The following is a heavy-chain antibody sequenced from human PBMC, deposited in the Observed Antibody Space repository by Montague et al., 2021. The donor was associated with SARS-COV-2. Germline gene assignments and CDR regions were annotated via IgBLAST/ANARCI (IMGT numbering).Heavy chain of an antibody. V-gene: IGHV2-70*11. CDR1: GFSLSTSRMC. Sequence: PALVKPTQTLTLTCTFSGFSLSTSRMCVSWIRRPPGKALEWLARIDWDDDKYYSTSLKTRLTISKDTSKNQVVLTMTNMDPVDTATYYCARETGTTVSLDYWGPGTLVTVSS. J-gene: IGHJ4*02. CDR2: IDWDDDK. D-gene: IGHD1-7*01. CDR3: ARETGTTVSLDY.